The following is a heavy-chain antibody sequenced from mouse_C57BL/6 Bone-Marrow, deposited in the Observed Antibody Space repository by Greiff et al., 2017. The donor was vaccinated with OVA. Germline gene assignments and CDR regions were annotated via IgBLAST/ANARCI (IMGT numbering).Heavy chain of an antibody. J-gene: IGHJ2*01. Sequence: VQLVESGPGLVQPSQSLSITCTVSGFSFTNYGVHWVRQSPGKGLEWLGAIWSGGSPYYNEAFISRLSISKDNSESQVFFKMNSLQADDTAIYYCARMAYYSNSNYFDNWGQGTTLTVSS. D-gene: IGHD2-5*01. CDR3: ARMAYYSNSNYFDN. CDR2: IWSGGSP. CDR1: GFSFTNYG. V-gene: IGHV2-2*01.